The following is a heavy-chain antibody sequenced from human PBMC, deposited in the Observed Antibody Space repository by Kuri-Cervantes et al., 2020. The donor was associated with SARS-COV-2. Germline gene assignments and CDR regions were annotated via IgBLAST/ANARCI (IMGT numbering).Heavy chain of an antibody. CDR1: GGTFSNYA. CDR2: IIPILAIA. J-gene: IGHJ6*02. CDR3: ARRIAAAGYYYYYGMDV. V-gene: IGHV1-69*04. Sequence: SVNVSCKASGGTFSNYAISWVRQAPGQGLEWMGRIIPILAIANYAKKFQGRVTITADKSTSTAYMEMRSLRSDDTAVYYCARRIAAAGYYYYYGMDVWGQGTTVTVSS. D-gene: IGHD6-13*01.